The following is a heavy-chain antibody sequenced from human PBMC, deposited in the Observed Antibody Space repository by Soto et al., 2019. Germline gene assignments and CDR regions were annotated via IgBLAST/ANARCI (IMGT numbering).Heavy chain of an antibody. D-gene: IGHD1-7*01. Sequence: PSETLSLTCAVSGDTISSGDFPWSWIRQAPGKGLEWIGYIYHTGTTYYNPSLKSRATISVDRSKNQFSLKLSSVTTADTALYYCARTTAVPNTLRSRYFFDYWGQGTLVTVSS. V-gene: IGHV4-30-2*02. CDR2: IYHTGTT. CDR1: GDTISSGDFP. J-gene: IGHJ4*02. CDR3: ARTTAVPNTLRSRYFFDY.